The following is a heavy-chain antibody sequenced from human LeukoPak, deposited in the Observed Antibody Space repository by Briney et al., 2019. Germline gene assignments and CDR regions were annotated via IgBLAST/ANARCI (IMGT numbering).Heavy chain of an antibody. Sequence: SETLSLTCTVSGGSISSGGYYWSWIRQHPGKGLEWIGYIYYSGSTYYNPSLKSRVTISVDTSKNQFSLKLSSVTAADTAVYYCARAGYYYDSSGFNWFDPWGQGTLVTVSS. CDR2: IYYSGST. D-gene: IGHD3-22*01. CDR1: GGSISSGGYY. CDR3: ARAGYYYDSSGFNWFDP. J-gene: IGHJ5*02. V-gene: IGHV4-31*03.